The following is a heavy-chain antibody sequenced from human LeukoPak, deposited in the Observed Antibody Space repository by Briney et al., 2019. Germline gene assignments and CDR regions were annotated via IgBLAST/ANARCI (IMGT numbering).Heavy chain of an antibody. V-gene: IGHV4-34*01. J-gene: IGHJ4*02. Sequence: SETLSLTCAVSGGSFSGYFWTWIRQPPGKGLQWIGESKDNGDTNYNSSLKSRVSISVHASKNQFSLRLTSVTAADTAFYFCARDRRHVRTTVTSPPSDYWGQGPLVTVSS. CDR3: ARDRRHVRTTVTSPPSDY. CDR2: SKDNGDT. D-gene: IGHD4-17*01. CDR1: GGSFSGYF.